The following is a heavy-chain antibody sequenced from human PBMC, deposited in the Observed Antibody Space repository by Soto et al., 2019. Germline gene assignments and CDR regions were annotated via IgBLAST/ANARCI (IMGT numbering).Heavy chain of an antibody. V-gene: IGHV6-1*01. Sequence: TCAISGMPVSGDSAACSLMRQSTSRGLEWLGRTYYRSKWYNDYAVSVKSRITINPDTSKNQFSLQLNSVTPEDTAVYYCARGLALSGSYLRAFDSWGQGTLVTVSS. CDR1: GMPVSGDSAA. CDR2: TYYRSKWYN. J-gene: IGHJ4*02. D-gene: IGHD1-26*01. CDR3: ARGLALSGSYLRAFDS.